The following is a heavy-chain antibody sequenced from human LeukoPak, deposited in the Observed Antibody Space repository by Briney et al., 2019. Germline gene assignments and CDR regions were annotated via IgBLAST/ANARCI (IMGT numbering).Heavy chain of an antibody. V-gene: IGHV4-4*07. D-gene: IGHD5-24*01. CDR1: GGSISSYY. J-gene: IGHJ4*02. CDR3: ARVREMATIASFDY. Sequence: SETLSLTCTVSGGSISSYYWSWIRQPAGKGLEWIGRIYTSGSTNYNPSLKSRVTMSVDTSKNQFSLKLSSVTAADTAVYYCARVREMATIASFDYWGQGTLVTVSS. CDR2: IYTSGST.